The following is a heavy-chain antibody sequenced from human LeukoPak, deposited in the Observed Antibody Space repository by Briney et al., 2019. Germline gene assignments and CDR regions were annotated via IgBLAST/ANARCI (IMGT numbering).Heavy chain of an antibody. CDR1: GYTFPANY. CDR3: ARDDGESLTTGDMVY. CDR2: INPNSGGS. D-gene: IGHD1-1*01. V-gene: IGHV1-2*02. J-gene: IGHJ4*02. Sequence: EASVKVSCKASGYTFPANYMHWVRQAPGQGLEWMGWINPNSGGSNCAQKFQGRVTMTRETSISTAYMELSRLSSDDTAVYYCARDDGESLTTGDMVYWGQGTLVTVSS.